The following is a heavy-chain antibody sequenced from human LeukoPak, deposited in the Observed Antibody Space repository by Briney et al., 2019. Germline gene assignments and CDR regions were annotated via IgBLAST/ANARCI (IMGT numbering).Heavy chain of an antibody. Sequence: PGTLSLTCTVPGGSIDRYYGLWIRQPPGKGLEPIAHIKYTGRTAHHPSLKSRVPISLDTSKDQFSLKLTSVTAAGTAVYYCARVYQSAEYYFDYWGQGNVVSVSS. V-gene: IGHV4-59*01. D-gene: IGHD2-2*01. J-gene: IGHJ4*02. CDR1: GGSIDRYY. CDR2: IKYTGRT. CDR3: ARVYQSAEYYFDY.